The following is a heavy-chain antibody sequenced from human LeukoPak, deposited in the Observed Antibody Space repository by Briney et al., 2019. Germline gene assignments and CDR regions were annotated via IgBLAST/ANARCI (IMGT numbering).Heavy chain of an antibody. CDR3: AREAQYCSGGSCYGGFFQH. Sequence: SETLSLTCAVYGGSFSGYYWSWIRQPPGKGLEWIGEINHSGSTNYNPSLKSRVTISIDTSKNQFSLKLTSVTAADTAVYYCAREAQYCSGGSCYGGFFQHWGQGTLVTVSS. CDR1: GGSFSGYY. V-gene: IGHV4-34*01. CDR2: INHSGST. J-gene: IGHJ1*01. D-gene: IGHD2-15*01.